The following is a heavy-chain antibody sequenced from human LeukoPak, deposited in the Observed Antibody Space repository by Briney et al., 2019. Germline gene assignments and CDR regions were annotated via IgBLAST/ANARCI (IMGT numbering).Heavy chain of an antibody. CDR2: IYHSGST. D-gene: IGHD2-2*01. CDR3: ARKYCSSTSCYFPAFDI. CDR1: GYSISSGYY. V-gene: IGHV4-38-2*01. Sequence: SETLSLTCAVSGYSISSGYYWGWIRQPPGKGLEWIGSIYHSGSTYYNPSLKSRGTISVDTSKNQFSLKLSSVTAADTAVYYCARKYCSSTSCYFPAFDIWGQGTMVTVSS. J-gene: IGHJ3*02.